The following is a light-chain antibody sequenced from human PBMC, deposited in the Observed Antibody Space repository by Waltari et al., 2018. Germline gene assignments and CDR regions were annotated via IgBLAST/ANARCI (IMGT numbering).Light chain of an antibody. V-gene: IGKV4-1*01. CDR2: WAS. CDR3: QQYYSAPIT. Sequence: DIVMTQSPDSLAVSLGERATINCKSSPSVLSSSNNKNYLAWYQQKPGQPPKLLIYWASTRESGVPDRFSGSGSGTDFTLTISSLRAEDVAVYYCQQYYSAPITFGQGTRLDIK. CDR1: PSVLSSSNNKNY. J-gene: IGKJ5*01.